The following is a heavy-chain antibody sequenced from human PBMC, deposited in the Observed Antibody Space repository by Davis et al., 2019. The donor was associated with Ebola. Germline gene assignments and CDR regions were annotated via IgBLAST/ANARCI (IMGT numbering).Heavy chain of an antibody. Sequence: GGSLRLSCAASGFTFSSYGMHWVRQAPGKGLEWVAVIWYDGSNKYYADSVKGRFTISRDNSKNTLYLQMNSLRAEDTAVYYCAREGIGYSSGYYPFIPLGYWGQGTLVTVSS. CDR1: GFTFSSYG. CDR3: AREGIGYSSGYYPFIPLGY. V-gene: IGHV3-33*01. D-gene: IGHD3-22*01. CDR2: IWYDGSNK. J-gene: IGHJ4*02.